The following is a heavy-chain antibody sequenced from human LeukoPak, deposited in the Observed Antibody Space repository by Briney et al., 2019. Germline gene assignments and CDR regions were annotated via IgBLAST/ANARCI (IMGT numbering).Heavy chain of an antibody. D-gene: IGHD2-15*01. J-gene: IGHJ4*02. CDR3: GRGPYCSGATCYSQYFDY. CDR2: ISVYNGDT. V-gene: IGHV1-18*01. CDR1: GYTFITYG. Sequence: ASVKVSCKASGYTFITYGISWVRQAPGQGLEWMGWISVYNGDTKYSEEFQGRVTMTTDTSTSTAYMELRSLRSDDTAVYYCGRGPYCSGATCYSQYFDYWGQGTLVTVSS.